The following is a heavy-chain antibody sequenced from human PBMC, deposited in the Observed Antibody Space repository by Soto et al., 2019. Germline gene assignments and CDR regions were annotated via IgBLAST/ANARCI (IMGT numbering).Heavy chain of an antibody. CDR3: ARMRVTNIYYYYGMDV. CDR1: GYTFTSYY. CDR2: IKPSGGST. J-gene: IGHJ6*02. V-gene: IGHV1-46*01. D-gene: IGHD2-21*02. Sequence: VASVKVSCKASGYTFTSYYMHWVRQAPGQGLEWMGIIKPSGGSTSYAQKFQGRVTMTRDTSTSTVYMELSSLRSEDTAVYYCARMRVTNIYYYYGMDVWGQGTTVTVSS.